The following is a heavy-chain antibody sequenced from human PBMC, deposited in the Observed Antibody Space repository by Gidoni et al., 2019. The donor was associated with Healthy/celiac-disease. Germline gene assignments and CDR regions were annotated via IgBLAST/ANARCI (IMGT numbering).Heavy chain of an antibody. CDR1: GSTFSSYA. Sequence: EVQLVVSGGGLVQPGGSLRLSCAASGSTFSSYAMQWVRQAPGKGLEYVSAISCNGGSTYYANSVKGRFTISRDNAKNTLYLQMGSLRAEDMAVYYCARRRGVYYYYYMDVWGKGTTVTVSS. D-gene: IGHD3-10*01. V-gene: IGHV3-64*01. CDR3: ARRRGVYYYYYMDV. CDR2: ISCNGGST. J-gene: IGHJ6*03.